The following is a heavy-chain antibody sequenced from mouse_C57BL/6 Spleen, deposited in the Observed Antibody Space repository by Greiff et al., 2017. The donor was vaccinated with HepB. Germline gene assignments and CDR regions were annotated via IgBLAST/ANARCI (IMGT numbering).Heavy chain of an antibody. D-gene: IGHD1-1*01. J-gene: IGHJ2*01. CDR1: GYTFTSYW. Sequence: QVQLQQPGAELVKPGASVKLSCKASGYTFTSYWMHWVKQRPGRGLEWIGRIDPNSGGTKYNEKFKSKATLTVDKPSSTADMQLSSLTSEDSAVYYCATTVVPYFDYWGQGTTLTVSS. CDR2: IDPNSGGT. CDR3: ATTVVPYFDY. V-gene: IGHV1-72*01.